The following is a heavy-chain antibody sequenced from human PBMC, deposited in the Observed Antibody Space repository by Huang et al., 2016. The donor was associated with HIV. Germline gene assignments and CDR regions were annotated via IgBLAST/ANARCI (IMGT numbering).Heavy chain of an antibody. V-gene: IGHV1-3*01. J-gene: IGHJ5*02. D-gene: IGHD6-19*01. Sequence: QVQLVQSGAEVVKPGASVNLSCQASGFHFLPYALHWVRQSPVQSLEWMGCINCEGLTMYSQKFQGRGTITRDRSASTVYVDFKSLPYEDTAVYYCARDKEAGTPFFDPWGQGTLVTVSS. CDR2: INCEGLT. CDR3: ARDKEAGTPFFDP. CDR1: GFHFLPYA.